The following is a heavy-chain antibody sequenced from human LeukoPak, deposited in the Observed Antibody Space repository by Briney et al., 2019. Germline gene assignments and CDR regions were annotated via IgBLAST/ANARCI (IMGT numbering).Heavy chain of an antibody. CDR2: IYTSGST. D-gene: IGHD3-3*01. CDR1: GGSISSYY. CDR3: ARGSVGTIFGVVIIGNWFDP. V-gene: IGHV4-4*07. J-gene: IGHJ5*02. Sequence: SETLSLTYTVSGGSISSYYWSWIRQPAGKGLEWIGRIYTSGSTNYNPSLKSRVTMSVDTSKNQFSLKLSSVTAADTAVYYCARGSVGTIFGVVIIGNWFDPWGQGTLVTVSS.